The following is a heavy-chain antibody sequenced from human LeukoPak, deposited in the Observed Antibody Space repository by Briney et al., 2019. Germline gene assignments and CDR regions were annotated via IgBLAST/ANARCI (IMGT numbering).Heavy chain of an antibody. CDR3: ARDVGYYGSGSYYWFDP. Sequence: SETLSLTCTVSGGSISSSSYYWGWIRQPPGKGLEWIGSIYYSGSTYYNPSLKSRVTISVDTSKNQFSLKLSSVTAADTAVYYCARDVGYYGSGSYYWFDPWGQGTLVTVSS. J-gene: IGHJ5*02. D-gene: IGHD3-10*01. CDR1: GGSISSSSYY. V-gene: IGHV4-39*07. CDR2: IYYSGST.